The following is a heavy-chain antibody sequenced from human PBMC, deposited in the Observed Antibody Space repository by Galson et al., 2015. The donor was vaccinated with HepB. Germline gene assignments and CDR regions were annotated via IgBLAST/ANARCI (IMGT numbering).Heavy chain of an antibody. CDR1: GYTFTDYY. Sequence: VKVSCKVSGYTFTDYYMHWVQQAPGKGLEWMGLVDPEDGETIYAEKFQGRVTITADTSTDTAYMELSSLRSEDTAVYYCAILVVDTAMVAEPDGMDVWGQGTTVTVSS. D-gene: IGHD5-18*01. CDR2: VDPEDGET. V-gene: IGHV1-69-2*01. J-gene: IGHJ6*02. CDR3: AILVVDTAMVAEPDGMDV.